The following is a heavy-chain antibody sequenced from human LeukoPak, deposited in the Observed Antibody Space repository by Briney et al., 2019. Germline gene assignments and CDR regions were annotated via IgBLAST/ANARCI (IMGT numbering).Heavy chain of an antibody. CDR3: ARRASTERGHSYGLDY. CDR1: GFTFSSYT. D-gene: IGHD5-18*01. Sequence: NPGGSLRLSCAASGFTFSSYTMNWVRQAPGKGLEWVSSLTSSTNYIYYADSVKGRFTISRDNAKNSLYLQMNSLRAEDTAVYYCARRASTERGHSYGLDYWGQGTLVTVSS. J-gene: IGHJ4*02. CDR2: LTSSTNYI. V-gene: IGHV3-21*01.